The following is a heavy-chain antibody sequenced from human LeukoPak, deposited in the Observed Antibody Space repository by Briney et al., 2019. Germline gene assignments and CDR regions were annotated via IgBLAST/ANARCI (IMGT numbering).Heavy chain of an antibody. V-gene: IGHV1-24*01. Sequence: ASVKVSCKVSGYTFTELSMHWVRQAPGKGLEWMGGFNAEDGETIYAQKFQGRVTMTEDTSTDTAYMELSSLRSEDTAVYYCASISGGYYFDYWGQGTLVTVSS. CDR3: ASISGGYYFDY. CDR2: FNAEDGET. D-gene: IGHD1-26*01. J-gene: IGHJ4*02. CDR1: GYTFTELS.